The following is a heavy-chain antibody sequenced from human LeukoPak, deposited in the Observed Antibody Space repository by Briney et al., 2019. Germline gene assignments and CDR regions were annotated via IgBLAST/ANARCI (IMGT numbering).Heavy chain of an antibody. V-gene: IGHV3-23*01. Sequence: PGGSLRLSCAASGFTFSRNAMNWVRQAPGKGLEGVAAVSGNGLGTYYEASVKGRFNISRDNSRNTLYLQMNSLRIEDPAFYYCAKDANYLSSSGYLIPIDFWGQGTLVTVSS. CDR2: VSGNGLGT. J-gene: IGHJ4*02. CDR3: AKDANYLSSSGYLIPIDF. D-gene: IGHD3-22*01. CDR1: GFTFSRNA.